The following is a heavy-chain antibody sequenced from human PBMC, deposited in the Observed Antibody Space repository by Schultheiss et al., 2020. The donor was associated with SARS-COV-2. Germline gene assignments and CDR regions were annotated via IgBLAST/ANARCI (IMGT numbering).Heavy chain of an antibody. CDR3: ARVASVWYYFDY. D-gene: IGHD2-21*01. CDR2: IYYSGST. J-gene: IGHJ4*02. CDR1: GGSISSGDYY. V-gene: IGHV4-30-4*01. Sequence: SETLSLTCTVSGGSISSGDYYWSWIRQPPGKGLEWIGYIYYSGSTYYNPSLKSRVTISVDTSKNQFSLKLSSVTAADTAVYYCARVASVWYYFDYWGQGTLVTVSS.